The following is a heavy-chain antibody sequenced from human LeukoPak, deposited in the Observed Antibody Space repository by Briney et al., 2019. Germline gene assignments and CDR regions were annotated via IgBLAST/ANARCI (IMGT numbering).Heavy chain of an antibody. CDR1: GITFSSYA. J-gene: IGHJ4*02. D-gene: IGHD2-15*01. CDR3: AKRIGDY. CDR2: ISDSGGST. V-gene: IGHV3-23*01. Sequence: GGSLRLSCVASGITFSSYAMSWVRQAPGKGLEWVSTISDSGGSTYYADSVKGRFTISRNNSGRTLYLKMNRLRVEDTAVYYCAKRIGDYWGQGTLVTVSS.